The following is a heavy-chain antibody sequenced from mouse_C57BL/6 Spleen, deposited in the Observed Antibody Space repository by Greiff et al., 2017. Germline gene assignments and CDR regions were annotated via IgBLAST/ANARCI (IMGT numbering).Heavy chain of an antibody. CDR3: ARGGSSYAMDD. CDR1: GFTFSDYG. V-gene: IGHV5-17*01. D-gene: IGHD1-1*02. CDR2: ISSGSSTI. Sequence: EVKLVEPGGGLVKPGGSLQLSCAASGFTFSDYGLHWVRQAPERGLAWVAYISSGSSTIYYADTVKVRFTSSRDKAKNTRFLQMCSLRSEETAMYYCARGGSSYAMDDWGQGTSV. J-gene: IGHJ4*01.